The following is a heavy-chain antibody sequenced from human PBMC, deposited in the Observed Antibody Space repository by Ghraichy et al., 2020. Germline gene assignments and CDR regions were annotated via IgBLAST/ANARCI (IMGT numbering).Heavy chain of an antibody. CDR3: SGGYYFDY. CDR2: IYSGGTT. Sequence: GGSLRLSCAASGFIVSSNYMSWVRQAPGKGLEWVSVIYSGGTTYYADSVKGRFTISRDNSKNTLYLQMSSLRAEDTAVYYCSGGYYFDYWGQGTLVTVSS. CDR1: GFIVSSNY. J-gene: IGHJ4*02. V-gene: IGHV3-53*01.